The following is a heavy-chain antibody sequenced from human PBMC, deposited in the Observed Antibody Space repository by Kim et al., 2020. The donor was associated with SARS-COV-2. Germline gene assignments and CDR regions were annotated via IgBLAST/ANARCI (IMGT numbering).Heavy chain of an antibody. D-gene: IGHD2-15*01. CDR1: GFTFSNYG. CDR3: ARASGIEGEYYLYGMYV. CDR2: IWYDGRYK. J-gene: IGHJ6*02. V-gene: IGHV3-33*01. Sequence: GGSLRLSCVTSGFTFSNYGMHWVRQAPGKGLEWVTVIWYDGRYKYYVDSVKGRFIISRDNSKNTLYLQMNSLRAEDTALYYCARASGIEGEYYLYGMYVWGQGTAVTVSS.